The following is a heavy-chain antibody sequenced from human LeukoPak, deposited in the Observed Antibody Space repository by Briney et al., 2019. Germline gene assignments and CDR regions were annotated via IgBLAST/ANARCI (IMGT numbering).Heavy chain of an antibody. J-gene: IGHJ3*02. D-gene: IGHD5-18*01. CDR1: GFTVSSNY. V-gene: IGHV3-53*01. Sequence: GGSLRLSCAASGFTVSSNYMSWVRQAPGKGLEWVSVIYSVGSTNYADSVKGRFTISRDNSKNTLYLQMNSLRAEDTAVYYCARDADTAMSMGGFDIWGQGTMVTVSS. CDR2: IYSVGST. CDR3: ARDADTAMSMGGFDI.